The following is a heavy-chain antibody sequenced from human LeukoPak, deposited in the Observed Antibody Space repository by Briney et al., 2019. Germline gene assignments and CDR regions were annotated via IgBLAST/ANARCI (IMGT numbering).Heavy chain of an antibody. J-gene: IGHJ3*02. D-gene: IGHD1-7*01. CDR3: AKVGNWNYKDAFDI. CDR2: ISWNSGSI. V-gene: IGHV3-9*01. Sequence: GGSLRLSCAASGFTFDDYAMHWVRQAPGKGLEWVSGISWNSGSIGYADSVKGRFTISRDNSKNTLYLQMNSLRAEDTAVYYCAKVGNWNYKDAFDIWGQGTMVTVSS. CDR1: GFTFDDYA.